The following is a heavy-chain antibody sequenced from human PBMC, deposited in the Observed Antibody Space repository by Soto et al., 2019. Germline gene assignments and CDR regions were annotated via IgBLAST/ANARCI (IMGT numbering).Heavy chain of an antibody. CDR2: SAPEEGEP. D-gene: IGHD1-26*01. V-gene: IGHV1-24*01. CDR3: AADRKIVGTIGAFDF. CDR1: TNNITELI. J-gene: IGHJ4*02. Sequence: ASVKISCKIATNNITELIIDWLRQATGKGLEWMGRSAPEEGEPIYPQKFQGRVSMAEDPSTDTAYMELTSLRFEDTAVYFCAADRKIVGTIGAFDFWGQGTLVTVSS.